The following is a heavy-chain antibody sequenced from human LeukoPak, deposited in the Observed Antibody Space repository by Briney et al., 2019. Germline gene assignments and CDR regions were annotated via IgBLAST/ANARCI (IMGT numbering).Heavy chain of an antibody. D-gene: IGHD6-19*01. J-gene: IGHJ4*02. CDR2: IYYSGST. Sequence: SETLSLTCTVSGGSISSSSYYWGWVRQPPGKGLEWIGNIYYSGSTYYNPSLKSRVTISVDTSKKQFSLKLTSVTAAETAVYYCSRPECSNGWYPYWGQGALVTVSS. V-gene: IGHV4-39*01. CDR3: SRPECSNGWYPY. CDR1: GGSISSSSYY.